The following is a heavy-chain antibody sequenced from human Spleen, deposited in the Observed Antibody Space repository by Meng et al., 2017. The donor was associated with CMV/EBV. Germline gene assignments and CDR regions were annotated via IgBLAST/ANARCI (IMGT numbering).Heavy chain of an antibody. D-gene: IGHD3-10*01. J-gene: IGHJ5*02. CDR2: MNPNSGQT. V-gene: IGHV1-8*01. CDR3: ARTQSYYGSGTYNWFDP. CDR1: YLFTSYD. Sequence: YLFTSYDINWVRQDTGQGLEWMGWMNPNSGQTGYAKKFQGRVSFTRNTSMRTAYMELSSLRSEDTAVYFCARTQSYYGSGTYNWFDPWGQGTLVTVSS.